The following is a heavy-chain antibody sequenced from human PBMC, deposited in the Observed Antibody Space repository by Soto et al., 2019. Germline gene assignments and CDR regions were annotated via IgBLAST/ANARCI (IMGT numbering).Heavy chain of an antibody. Sequence: GGSLRLSCAASGFTFNNYGMHWVRQAPGKGLEWVAVISNDGSDKYYADSVKGRLTISRDNAKNSLYLQMNSLRAEDTAVYYCASGLRYFDFWGQGTLVTVSS. D-gene: IGHD3-9*01. CDR1: GFTFNNYG. CDR3: ASGLRYFDF. V-gene: IGHV3-30*03. CDR2: ISNDGSDK. J-gene: IGHJ4*02.